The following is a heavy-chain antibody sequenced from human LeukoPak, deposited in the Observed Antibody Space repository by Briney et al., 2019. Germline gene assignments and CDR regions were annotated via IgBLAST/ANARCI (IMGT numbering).Heavy chain of an antibody. J-gene: IGHJ4*02. CDR1: GFTFSSYA. CDR2: ISYDGSNK. CDR3: AKTGTPWYYFDY. Sequence: RSLRLSCAASGFTFSSYAMHWVRQAPGKGLEWVAVISYDGSNKYYADSVRGRFTISRDNSKNTLYLQMNSLRAEDTAVYYCAKTGTPWYYFDYWGQGTLVTVSS. V-gene: IGHV3-30-3*02. D-gene: IGHD6-13*01.